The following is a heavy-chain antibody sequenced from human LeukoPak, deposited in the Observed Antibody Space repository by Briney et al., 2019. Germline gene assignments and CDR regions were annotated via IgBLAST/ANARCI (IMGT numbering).Heavy chain of an antibody. CDR3: ARLGTVGDWFDP. V-gene: IGHV4-59*01. D-gene: IGHD4-11*01. CDR1: GGSISSYY. Sequence: SETLSLTCTVSGGSISSYYWSWIRQPPGKGLEWIGYIYYSGSTNYNPSLKSRVTIPVDTSKNQFSLKLSSVTAADTAVYYCARLGTVGDWFDPWGQGTLVTVSS. CDR2: IYYSGST. J-gene: IGHJ5*02.